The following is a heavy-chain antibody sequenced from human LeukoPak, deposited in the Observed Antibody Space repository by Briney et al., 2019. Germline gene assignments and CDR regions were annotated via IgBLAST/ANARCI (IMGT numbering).Heavy chain of an antibody. CDR3: ARERDSGSYFANAFDI. V-gene: IGHV3-21*01. D-gene: IGHD1-26*01. J-gene: IGHJ3*02. CDR1: GFTFSSYS. CDR2: ISSSSSYI. Sequence: GGSLRLSCAASGFTFSSYSMNWVRQAPGKGLEWVSSISSSSSYIYYADSVKGRFTISRDNAKNSLYLQMNSLRAEDTAVYYCARERDSGSYFANAFDIWGQGTMVTVSS.